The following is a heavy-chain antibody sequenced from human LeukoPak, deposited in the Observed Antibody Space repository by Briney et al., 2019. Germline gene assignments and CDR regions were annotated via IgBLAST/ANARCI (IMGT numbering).Heavy chain of an antibody. CDR3: ARGVVAAPQTFDY. J-gene: IGHJ4*02. CDR2: INYSGST. D-gene: IGHD2-15*01. Sequence: SETLSLTCTVSGDSISSFYWSWIRQPPGKGLEWIGYINYSGSTNYNPSLKSRVTISVDTSKNQFSLKLSSVTAAGTAAYYCARGVVAAPQTFDYWGQGTLVTVSS. CDR1: GDSISSFY. V-gene: IGHV4-59*01.